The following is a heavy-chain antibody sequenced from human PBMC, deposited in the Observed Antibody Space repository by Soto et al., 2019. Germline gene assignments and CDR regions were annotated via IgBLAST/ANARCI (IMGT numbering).Heavy chain of an antibody. Sequence: PGGSLRLSCAASGLTFSNAWMSWVRQAPGKGLEWVGRIKSKTDGGTTDYAAPVKGRFTISRDDSKNXXXXXXXSLKTEDTAVYYCTTDLNDPLVGRWGMDVWGQGTTVTVSS. V-gene: IGHV3-15*01. CDR3: TTDLNDPLVGRWGMDV. J-gene: IGHJ6*02. D-gene: IGHD2-21*01. CDR1: GLTFSNAW. CDR2: IKSKTDGGTT.